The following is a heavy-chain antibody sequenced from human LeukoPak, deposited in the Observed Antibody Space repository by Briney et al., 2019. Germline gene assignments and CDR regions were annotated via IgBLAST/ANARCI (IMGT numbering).Heavy chain of an antibody. CDR2: INHSGST. Sequence: PSETLSLTCAVYGGSFSGYYWSWIRQPPGKGLEWIGEINHSGSTNYNPYLKSRVTISVDTSKNQFSLKLSSVTAADTAVYYCARNPIVGASDYWGQGTLVTVSS. V-gene: IGHV4-34*01. CDR1: GGSFSGYY. J-gene: IGHJ4*02. D-gene: IGHD1-26*01. CDR3: ARNPIVGASDY.